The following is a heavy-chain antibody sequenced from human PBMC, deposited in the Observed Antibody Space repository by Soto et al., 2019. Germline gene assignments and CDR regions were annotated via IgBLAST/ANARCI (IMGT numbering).Heavy chain of an antibody. CDR1: GFTFSSYA. D-gene: IGHD3-3*01. CDR3: ASYDFWSGYPYYYYYYGMDV. V-gene: IGHV3-23*01. Sequence: GGSLRLSCAASGFTFSSYAMSWVRQAPGKGLEWVSAISGSGGSTYYADSVKGRFTISRDNSKNTLYLQMNSLRAEDTAVSYYASYDFWSGYPYYYYYYGMDVWGQGTTVTVSS. CDR2: ISGSGGST. J-gene: IGHJ6*02.